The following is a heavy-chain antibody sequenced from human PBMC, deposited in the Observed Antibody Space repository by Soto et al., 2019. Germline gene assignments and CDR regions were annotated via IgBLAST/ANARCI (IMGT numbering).Heavy chain of an antibody. D-gene: IGHD3-22*01. J-gene: IGHJ4*02. CDR1: GFTIRNSA. CDR3: ARYYYVATGYHYAFDY. V-gene: IGHV3-23*01. CDR2: ISGSGTT. Sequence: GESLRLSCAASGFTIRNSAATWVRQAPGKGLERVSTISGSGTTYYADSVKGRFTISRDNSNNTLCLQLHSLRAEDSALYYCARYYYVATGYHYAFDYWGRGT.